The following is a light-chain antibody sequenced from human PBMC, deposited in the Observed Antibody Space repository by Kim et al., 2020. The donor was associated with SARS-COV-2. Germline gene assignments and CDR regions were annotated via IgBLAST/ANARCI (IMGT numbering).Light chain of an antibody. Sequence: SPGERVSLPCRASQSVGSKLAWYQQGPGQAPRLLIFAGSTRASNIPARFSASGSGTGFTLTISSLQSEDFAVYYCQQYNAGPPWTFGRGTKVEIK. CDR1: QSVGSK. CDR3: QQYNAGPPWT. CDR2: AGS. J-gene: IGKJ1*01. V-gene: IGKV3D-15*01.